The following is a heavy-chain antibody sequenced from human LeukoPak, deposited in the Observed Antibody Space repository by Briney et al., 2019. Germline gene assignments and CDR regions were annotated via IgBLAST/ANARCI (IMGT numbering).Heavy chain of an antibody. CDR3: ARDLVGATKGSFDY. Sequence: GESLKISCKASGYTFTSYGISWVRQAPGQGLEWMGWISAYNGNTNYARKLQGRVTMTTDTSTSTAYMELRSLRSDDTAVYYCARDLVGATKGSFDYWGQGTLVTVSS. D-gene: IGHD1-26*01. CDR1: GYTFTSYG. CDR2: ISAYNGNT. V-gene: IGHV1-18*01. J-gene: IGHJ4*02.